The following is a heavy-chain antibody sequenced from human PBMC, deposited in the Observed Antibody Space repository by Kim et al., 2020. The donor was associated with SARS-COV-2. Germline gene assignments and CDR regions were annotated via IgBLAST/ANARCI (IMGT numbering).Heavy chain of an antibody. Sequence: GESLKISCKGSGFSFTSYWIGWVRQMPGKGLEWMGIIYPGDSDTRYSPSFQGQVTISADKSISTAYLQWSSLKASDTAMYYCARHGTGVGATINLLDYWGQGTLVTVSS. CDR2: IYPGDSDT. V-gene: IGHV5-51*01. CDR3: ARHGTGVGATINLLDY. J-gene: IGHJ4*02. D-gene: IGHD1-26*01. CDR1: GFSFTSYW.